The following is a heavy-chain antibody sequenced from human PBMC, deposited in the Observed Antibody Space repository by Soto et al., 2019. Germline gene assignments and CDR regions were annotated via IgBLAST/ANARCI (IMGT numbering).Heavy chain of an antibody. J-gene: IGHJ6*02. D-gene: IGHD3-3*01. CDR3: AKQAAQYVFCSSYYRVEHYYHGMDV. V-gene: IGHV3-30*18. CDR1: GFTFSTYG. CDR2: TSYDGSNK. Sequence: QAQVVESGGGVVQPGGSLRLSCAGSGFTFSTYGVHWVRQAPGKGLEWVAVTSYDGSNKYYADSVKGRFTVTRDNSKKTVYLQMNSLRPDDTAVYYCAKQAAQYVFCSSYYRVEHYYHGMDVWGQGTTVTVSS.